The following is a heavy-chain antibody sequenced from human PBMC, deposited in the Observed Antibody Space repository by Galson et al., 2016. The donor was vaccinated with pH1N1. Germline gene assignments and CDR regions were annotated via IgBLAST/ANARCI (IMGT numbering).Heavy chain of an antibody. D-gene: IGHD2-21*02. CDR2: ITYTSGTL. Sequence: SLRLSCAASGFTFNTWHMDWVRQAPGKGLEWISFITYTSGTLYYADSVKGRFTVSRDNAKNSLHLQMDSLRVEDTAVYYCARPGNFDGDRRGAFDLWGQGTMVTVSP. CDR1: GFTFNTWH. CDR3: ARPGNFDGDRRGAFDL. J-gene: IGHJ3*01. V-gene: IGHV3-48*04.